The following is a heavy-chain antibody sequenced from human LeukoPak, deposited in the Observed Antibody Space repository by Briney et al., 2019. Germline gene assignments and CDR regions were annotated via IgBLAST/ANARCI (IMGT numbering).Heavy chain of an antibody. Sequence: SETLSLTCTVSGGSISSYYWSWIRQPPGKGLEWIGYIYYSGSTYYNPSLRSRVTISIDTSKNQFSLRLSSVTAADTAVYYCARVWEDSSSWYTLRGRYYYYMDVWGKGTTVTVSS. J-gene: IGHJ6*03. CDR3: ARVWEDSSSWYTLRGRYYYYMDV. D-gene: IGHD6-13*01. CDR1: GGSISSYY. V-gene: IGHV4-59*12. CDR2: IYYSGST.